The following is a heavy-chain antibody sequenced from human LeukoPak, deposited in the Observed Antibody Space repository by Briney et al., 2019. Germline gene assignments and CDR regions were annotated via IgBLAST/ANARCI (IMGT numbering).Heavy chain of an antibody. V-gene: IGHV4-4*07. J-gene: IGHJ3*02. CDR2: IFTSGST. CDR3: ARAPVTVKDSYDI. D-gene: IGHD4-11*01. CDR1: GGSINNYY. Sequence: SETLSLTCAVSGGSINNYYWSWIRQPAGKGLEWIGRIFTSGSTNYNASLKSRVTMSVDTSKNQFSLKLRSMTAADTAVYYCARAPVTVKDSYDIWGQGTMVTVSS.